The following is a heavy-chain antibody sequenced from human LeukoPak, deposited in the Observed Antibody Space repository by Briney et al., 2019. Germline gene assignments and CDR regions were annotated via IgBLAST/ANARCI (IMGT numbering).Heavy chain of an antibody. Sequence: PGGSLRLSCAASGFTFSGYEMNWVRQAPGKGLEWVSYISSSGNTIYYADSVKGRFTISRDNAKNSLYLQINSLRAEDTAIYYCARVEYSYGDLDYWGQGTLVTVSS. CDR2: ISSSGNTI. V-gene: IGHV3-48*03. CDR3: ARVEYSYGDLDY. CDR1: GFTFSGYE. J-gene: IGHJ4*02. D-gene: IGHD5-18*01.